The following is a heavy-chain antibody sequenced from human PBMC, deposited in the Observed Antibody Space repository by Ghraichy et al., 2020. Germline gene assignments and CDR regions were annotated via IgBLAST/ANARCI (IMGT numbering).Heavy chain of an antibody. CDR2: IYYNGNT. D-gene: IGHD3-3*01. Sequence: GSLRLSCSVSGGSISSTSHYWGWMRQRPGQGLEWLGTIYYNGNTYYNPSLKSRVRTSVDTSPNHFSLRMNAGTAADTAIYYCVRHRGGGITIGGVIMFEIDNWGQGTLVPVSS. CDR1: GGSISSTSHY. J-gene: IGHJ4*02. CDR3: VRHRGGGITIGGVIMFEIDN. V-gene: IGHV4-39*01.